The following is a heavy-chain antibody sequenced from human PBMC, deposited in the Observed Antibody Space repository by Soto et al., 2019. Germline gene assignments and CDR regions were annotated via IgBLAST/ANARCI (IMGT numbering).Heavy chain of an antibody. CDR2: IYNSGRT. J-gene: IGHJ4*02. CDR3: ARHPVYATGWQIDY. D-gene: IGHD2-2*01. CDR1: GGSISSNIYH. Sequence: PSETLSLTCTVSGGSISSNIYHWGWIRQPPGKGLEWIGRIYNSGRTYYNASLKSRVSISIDTSKNQFSLKLTSVTAADTAVYYCARHPVYATGWQIDYWSQGALVTV. V-gene: IGHV4-39*01.